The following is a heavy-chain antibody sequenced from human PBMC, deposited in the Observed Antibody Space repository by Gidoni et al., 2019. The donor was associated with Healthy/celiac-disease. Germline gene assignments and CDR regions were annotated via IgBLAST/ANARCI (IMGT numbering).Heavy chain of an antibody. J-gene: IGHJ6*03. CDR3: ASSSTSCYTCYYYMDV. V-gene: IGHV1-69*01. D-gene: IGHD2-2*02. CDR1: GGTFSSYA. Sequence: QVQLVQSGAEVQKPGSSVKVSCKASGGTFSSYAISWVRQAPGQGLEWMGGIIPIFGAANYAQKFQGRVTITADESTSTAYMELSSLRSEDTAVYYCASSSTSCYTCYYYMDVWGKGTTVTVSS. CDR2: IIPIFGAA.